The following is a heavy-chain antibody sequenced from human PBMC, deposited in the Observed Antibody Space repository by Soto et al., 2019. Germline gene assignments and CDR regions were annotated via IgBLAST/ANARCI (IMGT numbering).Heavy chain of an antibody. Sequence: VVSLILSCASSVFTFISYSMHWFRQAPGKGLEWVAVISYDGSNKYYADSVKGRFTISRDISKNTLYLQMNRLRAEDTAVYYCEREGGMEVWGQGNTVNVSS. V-gene: IGHV3-30-3*01. J-gene: IGHJ6*01. CDR3: EREGGMEV. CDR2: ISYDGSNK. CDR1: VFTFISYS.